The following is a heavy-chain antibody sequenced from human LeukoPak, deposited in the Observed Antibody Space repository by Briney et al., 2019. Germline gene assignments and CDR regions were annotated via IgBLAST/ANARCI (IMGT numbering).Heavy chain of an antibody. CDR1: VGSISSGAYY. V-gene: IGHV4-31*03. D-gene: IGHD3-22*01. J-gene: IGHJ3*02. Sequence: SETLSLTCTVSVGSISSGAYYWSSIRQHPGKGLEWIGYIYHSGSTYYNPPLKSRLTISVEMSKNQLSLKLSSVTAADTAVYYCARARDYYDSSGRRDAFDIWGQGTMVTVSS. CDR2: IYHSGST. CDR3: ARARDYYDSSGRRDAFDI.